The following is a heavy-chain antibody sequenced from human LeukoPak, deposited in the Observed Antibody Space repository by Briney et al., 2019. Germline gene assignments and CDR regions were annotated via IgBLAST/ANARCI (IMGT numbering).Heavy chain of an antibody. CDR3: ARGFNNVWGGYRHYFDY. V-gene: IGHV5-51*01. CDR2: IYPGDSDT. J-gene: IGHJ4*02. Sequence: GESLKISCKGSGYSFTSYWIGWVRQMPGKGLEWMGIIYPGDSDTRYSPSFQGQVTISADKSISTAYLQWSSLKASDTAMYYCARGFNNVWGGYRHYFDYWGQGTLVTVSS. CDR1: GYSFTSYW. D-gene: IGHD3-16*02.